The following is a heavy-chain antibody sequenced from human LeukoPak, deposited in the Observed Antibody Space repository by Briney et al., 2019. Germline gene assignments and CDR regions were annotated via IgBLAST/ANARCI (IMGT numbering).Heavy chain of an antibody. D-gene: IGHD6-13*01. CDR2: VYHSGST. CDR1: GGSISNSNW. V-gene: IGHV4-4*02. CDR3: ARHLVYSSNWYFDL. J-gene: IGHJ2*01. Sequence: SETLSLTCAVSGGSISNSNWWSWIRQPPGKGLQWIGEVYHSGSTNYNPSLKSRVTMSVDKSKNQFSLNLTSVTAADTAVYYCARHLVYSSNWYFDLWGRGTLVTVSS.